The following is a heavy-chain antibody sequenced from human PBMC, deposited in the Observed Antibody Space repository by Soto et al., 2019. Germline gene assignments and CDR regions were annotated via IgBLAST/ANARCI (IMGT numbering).Heavy chain of an antibody. CDR2: ARNKPNGYTT. Sequence: PGGSLRLSCAASGFAFSDHYMDWVRQAPGKGLEWVGRARNKPNGYTTEYAASVKGRFTVSRDYSKNSLFLQMNSLTTEDTAVYYCARGQPPTGTDYHVGFDYWGQGTQVTVSS. J-gene: IGHJ4*02. CDR1: GFAFSDHY. V-gene: IGHV3-72*01. CDR3: ARGQPPTGTDYHVGFDY. D-gene: IGHD4-17*01.